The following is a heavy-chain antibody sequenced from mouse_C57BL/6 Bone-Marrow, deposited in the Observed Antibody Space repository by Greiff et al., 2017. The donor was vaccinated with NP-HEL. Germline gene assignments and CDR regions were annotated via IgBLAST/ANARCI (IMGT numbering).Heavy chain of an antibody. D-gene: IGHD2-1*01. V-gene: IGHV1-5*01. CDR2: IYPGNSDP. J-gene: IGHJ4*01. CDR3: TYGNYYYAMDY. Sequence: VQLKRSGTVLARPGASVKMSCKPSGYTFTSYWMHWVKQRPGPGLEWLGAIYPGNSDPSYNQKFKGKAKLTAVTSASTAYMELSSLTNEDSAVYYCTYGNYYYAMDYWGQGTSVTGSS. CDR1: GYTFTSYW.